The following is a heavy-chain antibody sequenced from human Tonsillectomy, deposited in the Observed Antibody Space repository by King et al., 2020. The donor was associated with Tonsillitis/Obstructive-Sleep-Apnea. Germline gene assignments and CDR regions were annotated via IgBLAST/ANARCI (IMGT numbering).Heavy chain of an antibody. V-gene: IGHV3-23*04. CDR1: GFTFNTYA. CDR3: VKDRKTFIEWLLPFDY. J-gene: IGHJ4*02. Sequence: VQLVQSGGDLVQPGGSLRLSCAASGFTFNTYAMNWVRQAPGKGLEWVSVISGSGGSTYYADSVKGRFTITRDNSKKTLYLQMNSLRAEDTAVYYCVKDRKTFIEWLLPFDYWGQGTLVTVSS. D-gene: IGHD3-22*01. CDR2: ISGSGGST.